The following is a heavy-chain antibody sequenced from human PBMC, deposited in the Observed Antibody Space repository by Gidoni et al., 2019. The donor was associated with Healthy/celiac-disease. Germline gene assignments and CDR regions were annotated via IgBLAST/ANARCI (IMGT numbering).Heavy chain of an antibody. Sequence: EVQLLESGGGLVQPGGSLRLSCAASGFTFSSYARSWVRQAPGKGLEWVSGISNSGGSTYNADSVKGRFTISRDNSKNTLFLQMNSLRAEDTAVYYCAKSREAYCSGGSCPGENDWGQGTLVTVSS. V-gene: IGHV3-23*01. CDR2: ISNSGGST. D-gene: IGHD2-15*01. J-gene: IGHJ4*02. CDR3: AKSREAYCSGGSCPGEND. CDR1: GFTFSSYA.